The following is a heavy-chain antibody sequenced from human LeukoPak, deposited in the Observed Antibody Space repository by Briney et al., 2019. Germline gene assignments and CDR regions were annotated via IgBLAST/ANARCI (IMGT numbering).Heavy chain of an antibody. CDR1: GGSISSGSYY. Sequence: SETLSLTCTVSGGSISSGSYYWSWIRQPAGKGLEWIGRIYTSGSTDYNPSLKSRVTISLDTSKNQFSLKLSSVTAADTAVYYCARGVVHADAFDIWGQGTMVTVSS. V-gene: IGHV4-61*02. CDR2: IYTSGST. D-gene: IGHD2-15*01. J-gene: IGHJ3*02. CDR3: ARGVVHADAFDI.